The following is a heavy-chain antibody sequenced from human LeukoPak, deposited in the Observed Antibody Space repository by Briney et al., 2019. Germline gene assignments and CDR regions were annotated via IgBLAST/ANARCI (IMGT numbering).Heavy chain of an antibody. J-gene: IGHJ4*02. D-gene: IGHD5-12*01. Sequence: GSLRLSCAASGFTFSSYSMNWIRQAPGKGLEWVSSISSSSSYIYYADSVKGRFTISRDNAKNSLYLQMNSLRAEDTAVYYCARDPIVATTYCHYWGQGTLVTLSP. CDR1: GFTFSSYS. V-gene: IGHV3-21*01. CDR2: ISSSSSYI. CDR3: ARDPIVATTYCHY.